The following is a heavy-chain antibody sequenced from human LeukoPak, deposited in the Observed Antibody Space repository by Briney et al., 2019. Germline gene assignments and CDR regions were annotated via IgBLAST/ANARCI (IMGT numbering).Heavy chain of an antibody. J-gene: IGHJ3*02. CDR3: ARDFTYYYDSSGYNPFDI. CDR2: FDPEDGET. V-gene: IGHV1-24*01. CDR1: GYTLTELS. D-gene: IGHD3-22*01. Sequence: GASVKVSCKVSGYTLTELSMHWVRQAPGKGLEWMGGFDPEDGETIYAQKFQGRVTMTEDTSTDTAYMELSSLRSEDTAVYYCARDFTYYYDSSGYNPFDIWGQGTMVTVSS.